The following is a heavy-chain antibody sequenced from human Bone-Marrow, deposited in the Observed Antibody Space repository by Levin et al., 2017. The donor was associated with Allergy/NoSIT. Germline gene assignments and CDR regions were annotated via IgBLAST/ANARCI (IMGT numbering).Heavy chain of an antibody. D-gene: IGHD5-18*01. V-gene: IGHV3-30*18. CDR1: GFTFSSYG. J-gene: IGHJ4*02. Sequence: GGSLRLSCAASGFTFSSYGMHWVRQAPGKGLEWVAVISYDGSNKYYADSVKGRFTISRDNSKNTLYLQMNSLGAEDTAVYYCAKDSGAWIQLWLLGYWGQGTLVTVSS. CDR2: ISYDGSNK. CDR3: AKDSGAWIQLWLLGY.